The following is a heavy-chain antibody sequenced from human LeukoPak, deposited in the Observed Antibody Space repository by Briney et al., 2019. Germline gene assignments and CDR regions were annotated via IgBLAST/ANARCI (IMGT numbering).Heavy chain of an antibody. CDR2: IYPKTGDT. CDR3: AREAHCGSTSCAHDY. J-gene: IGHJ4*02. D-gene: IGHD2-2*01. CDR1: GFTFAESF. Sequence: ASVKVSCKASGFTFAESFIHWVRQAPGQGRAWMGWIYPKTGDTNYAQKFKGRVTTARDTSIRTAYMELTRLRSDDTAVYFCAREAHCGSTSCAHDYWGQGTLVTVSS. V-gene: IGHV1-2*02.